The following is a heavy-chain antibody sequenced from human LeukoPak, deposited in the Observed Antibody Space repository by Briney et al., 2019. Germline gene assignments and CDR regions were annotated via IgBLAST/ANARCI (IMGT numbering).Heavy chain of an antibody. CDR3: ARDRYYGMDV. J-gene: IGHJ6*02. Sequence: PGGSLRLSCAVSGITFSNYWMHWVRQAPGKGLVWVSRINSDGRSTRYADSVKGRFTISRDNAKNTLYLQMNSLRAEDTAVDYCARDRYYGMDVWGQGTTVTVSS. CDR2: INSDGRST. V-gene: IGHV3-74*01. CDR1: GITFSNYW.